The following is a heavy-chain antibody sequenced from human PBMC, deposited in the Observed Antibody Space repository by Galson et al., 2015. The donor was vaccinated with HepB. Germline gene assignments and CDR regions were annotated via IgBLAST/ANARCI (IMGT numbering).Heavy chain of an antibody. CDR3: ARSDMVRGVIMLFFDY. D-gene: IGHD3-10*01. J-gene: IGHJ4*02. Sequence: SVKVSCKASGYTFSSYAMHWVRQAPGQRLEWMGWINAGNGNTKYSQKFQGRVTITRDTSASTAYMGLSSLRSEDTAVYYCARSDMVRGVIMLFFDYWGQGTLVTVSS. CDR2: INAGNGNT. CDR1: GYTFSSYA. V-gene: IGHV1-3*01.